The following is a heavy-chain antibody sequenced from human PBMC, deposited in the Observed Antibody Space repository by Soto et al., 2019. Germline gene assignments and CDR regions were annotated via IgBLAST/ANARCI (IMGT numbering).Heavy chain of an antibody. CDR3: ARDPPTGTTLDWADS. CDR1: GFRSTSSW. D-gene: IGHD1-7*01. Sequence: GGSLRLSCASSGFRSTSSWMSWVRQAPGKGLEWVAHINQNGGQKYYADSVKGRFTISRDNAKNSLYLQMSGLKDEDTAVYYCARDPPTGTTLDWADSWGQGTLVTVSS. CDR2: INQNGGQK. V-gene: IGHV3-7*01. J-gene: IGHJ4*02.